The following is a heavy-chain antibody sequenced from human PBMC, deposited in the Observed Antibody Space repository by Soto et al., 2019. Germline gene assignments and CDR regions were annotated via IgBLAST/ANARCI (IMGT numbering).Heavy chain of an antibody. CDR3: ATRITVFGLLIPPLHP. D-gene: IGHD3-3*01. Sequence: PSETLSLTCAVYGGSVNGYYWNWIRQPPGKGLEWIGEINYTGGTHYNPSLKSRVTMSVDTSKNQFSLRLSSVTAADTAIYYCATRITVFGLLIPPLHPCGQGTQVTVYS. V-gene: IGHV4-34*01. CDR1: GGSVNGYY. J-gene: IGHJ5*02. CDR2: INYTGGT.